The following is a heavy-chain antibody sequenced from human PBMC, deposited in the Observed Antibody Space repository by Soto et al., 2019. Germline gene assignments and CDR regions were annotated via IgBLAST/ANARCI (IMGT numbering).Heavy chain of an antibody. Sequence: GASVKVSCKASGGTFSSYAISWVRQAPGQGLEWMGGIIPIFGTANYAQKFQGRVTITADESTSTAYMELSSLRSEDTAVYYCASSGDSYYYYGMDVWGQGTTVTVSS. J-gene: IGHJ6*02. D-gene: IGHD2-15*01. CDR1: GGTFSSYA. V-gene: IGHV1-69*13. CDR3: ASSGDSYYYYGMDV. CDR2: IIPIFGTA.